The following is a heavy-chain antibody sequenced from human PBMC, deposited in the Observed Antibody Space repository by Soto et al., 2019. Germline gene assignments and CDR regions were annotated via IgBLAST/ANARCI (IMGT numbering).Heavy chain of an antibody. V-gene: IGHV3-23*01. CDR3: AKVLEVRGVMRGYYYGMDV. CDR2: ISGSGGST. Sequence: GGSLRLSCAASGFTFSSYAMSWVRQAPGKGLEWVSAISGSGGSTYYADSVKGRFTISRDNSKNTLYLQMNSLRAEDKAVYYCAKVLEVRGVMRGYYYGMDVWGQGTTVTVSS. CDR1: GFTFSSYA. J-gene: IGHJ6*02. D-gene: IGHD3-10*01.